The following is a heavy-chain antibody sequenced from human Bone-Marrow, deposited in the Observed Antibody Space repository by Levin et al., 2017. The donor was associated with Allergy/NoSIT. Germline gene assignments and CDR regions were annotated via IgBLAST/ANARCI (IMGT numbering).Heavy chain of an antibody. CDR3: ARSSKAKARDYGADV. J-gene: IGHJ6*02. CDR1: GFTFSRYW. D-gene: IGHD2/OR15-2a*01. Sequence: GGSLRLSCAASGFTFSRYWMTWVRQAPGKGLEWVANIKEDGNEKYYVGSVKGRFTVSRDNAKNALYLEMNSLRAEDTALYYCARSSKAKARDYGADVWGQGTTVTVSS. V-gene: IGHV3-7*01. CDR2: IKEDGNEK.